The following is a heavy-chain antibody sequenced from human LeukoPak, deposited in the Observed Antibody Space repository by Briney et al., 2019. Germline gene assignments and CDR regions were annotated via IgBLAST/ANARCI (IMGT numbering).Heavy chain of an antibody. CDR3: ARDRSGLLWFGELNYFDY. J-gene: IGHJ4*02. D-gene: IGHD3-10*01. Sequence: GGSLRLSCAASGFTFSSYSMNWVRQAPGKGLEWVSSISSSNSYIYYADSVKGRFTISRDNAKNSLYLQMNSLRAEDTAVYYCARDRSGLLWFGELNYFDYWGQGTLVTVSS. CDR1: GFTFSSYS. CDR2: ISSSNSYI. V-gene: IGHV3-21*01.